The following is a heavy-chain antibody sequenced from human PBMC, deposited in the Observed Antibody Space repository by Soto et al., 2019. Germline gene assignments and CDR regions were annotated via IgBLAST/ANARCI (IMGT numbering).Heavy chain of an antibody. D-gene: IGHD3-10*01. CDR3: ARDVHVETDSIVRDPYYYYGMDV. Sequence: ASVKVSCKASGYTFTGYYMHGVRQAPGQGLEWMGWINPNSGGTNYAQKFQGWVTMTRDTSISTAYMELSRLRSDDTAVYYCARDVHVETDSIVRDPYYYYGMDVWGQGTTVTVSS. V-gene: IGHV1-2*04. CDR1: GYTFTGYY. J-gene: IGHJ6*02. CDR2: INPNSGGT.